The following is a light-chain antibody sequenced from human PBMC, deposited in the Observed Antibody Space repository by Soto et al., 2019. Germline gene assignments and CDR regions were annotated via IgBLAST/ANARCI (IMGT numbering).Light chain of an antibody. V-gene: IGKV1D-13*01. Sequence: AIQLTQSPSSLSASVGDRVTITCRASQGISSALAWYQQKPGKAPKLLIYDASSLQSGVPSRFSGSGSATDFTLTISSLQPEDFATYYCPQFNNYLYTFGQGTKLEIK. J-gene: IGKJ2*01. CDR1: QGISSA. CDR2: DAS. CDR3: PQFNNYLYT.